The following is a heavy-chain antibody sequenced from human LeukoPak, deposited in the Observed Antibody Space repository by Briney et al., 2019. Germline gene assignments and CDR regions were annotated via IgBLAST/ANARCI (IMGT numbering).Heavy chain of an antibody. CDR3: AKSPAVVFGYYDY. Sequence: GESLRLSCAAAGFTFSSYAMSWVRHPAGEVLEWVSAIRCSGGSTYYAGYVKGRFTISRDNSKNTLYLQMNSLRAEDTAVYYCAKSPAVVFGYYDYWGQGTLVTLSS. J-gene: IGHJ4*02. D-gene: IGHD3-22*01. CDR1: GFTFSSYA. CDR2: IRCSGGST. V-gene: IGHV3-23*01.